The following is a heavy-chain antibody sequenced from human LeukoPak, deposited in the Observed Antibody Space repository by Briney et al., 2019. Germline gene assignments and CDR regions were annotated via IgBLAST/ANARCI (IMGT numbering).Heavy chain of an antibody. CDR3: LTIVETTIDGFDI. V-gene: IGHV3-7*01. J-gene: IGHJ3*02. Sequence: GGSLRLSCAASGFTFSSYWMSWVRQAPGKGLEWVANIKQDGSEKYYVDSVKGRFTISRDNAKNSLYLQMNSLRAEDTAVYYCLTIVETTIDGFDIWGQGAMVTVSS. D-gene: IGHD1-26*01. CDR1: GFTFSSYW. CDR2: IKQDGSEK.